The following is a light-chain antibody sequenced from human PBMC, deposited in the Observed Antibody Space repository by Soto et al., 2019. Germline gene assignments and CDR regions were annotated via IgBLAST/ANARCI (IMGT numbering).Light chain of an antibody. CDR1: QGIASY. J-gene: IGKJ5*01. CDR2: AAS. Sequence: DIQLTQSPSLLSAYVGDRVTITCRASQGIASYLAWYQQKPGKVPKLLIYAASTLQSGVPSRFSGSGSGTEFTLRISSLQPEDFATYYCQQPFTFGQGTRVEMK. CDR3: QQPFT. V-gene: IGKV1-9*01.